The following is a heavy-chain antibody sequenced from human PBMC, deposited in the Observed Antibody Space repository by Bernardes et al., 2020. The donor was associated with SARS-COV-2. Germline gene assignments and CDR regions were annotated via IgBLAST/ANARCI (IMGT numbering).Heavy chain of an antibody. CDR2: ISYDGSNK. CDR3: ARDRPPSGGGIGGGMDV. D-gene: IGHD1-26*01. J-gene: IGHJ6*02. Sequence: GGSLRVCCAASGFTFSSYGMHWVRQAPGKGLEWVAVISYDGSNKYYADSVKGRFTISRDNSKNTLYLQMNSLRAEDTAVYYCARDRPPSGGGIGGGMDVWGQGTTVTVSS. V-gene: IGHV3-30*03. CDR1: GFTFSSYG.